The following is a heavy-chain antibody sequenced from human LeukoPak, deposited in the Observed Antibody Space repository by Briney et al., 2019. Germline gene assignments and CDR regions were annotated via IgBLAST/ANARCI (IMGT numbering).Heavy chain of an antibody. D-gene: IGHD3-10*01. Sequence: GGSLRLSCAASGFTFSSYGMHWVRQAPGKGLEWVAFIRYDGSNKYYADSVKGRFTISRDNSKNTLYLQMNSLRAEDTAVYYCAGASVLRFDDAFDIWDQGTMVTVSS. CDR3: AGASVLRFDDAFDI. CDR2: IRYDGSNK. V-gene: IGHV3-30*02. J-gene: IGHJ3*02. CDR1: GFTFSSYG.